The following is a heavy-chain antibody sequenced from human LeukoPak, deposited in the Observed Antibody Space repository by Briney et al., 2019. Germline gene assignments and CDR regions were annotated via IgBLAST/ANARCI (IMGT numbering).Heavy chain of an antibody. CDR3: ARGKYSYGYSYRSYGMDV. CDR1: GGSFNGYY. V-gene: IGHV4-34*01. Sequence: SETLSLTCAVYGGSFNGYYWSWIRQPPGKGLEWIGEINHSGSTNYNPSLKSRVTISVDTSKNQFSLKLSSVTAADTAVYYCARGKYSYGYSYRSYGMDVWGQGTTVTVSS. D-gene: IGHD5-18*01. J-gene: IGHJ6*02. CDR2: INHSGST.